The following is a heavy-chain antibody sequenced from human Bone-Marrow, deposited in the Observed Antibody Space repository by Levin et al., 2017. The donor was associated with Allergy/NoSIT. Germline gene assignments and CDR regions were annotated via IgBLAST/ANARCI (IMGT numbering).Heavy chain of an antibody. CDR3: ARLPHGGAGHAWYYMDV. D-gene: IGHD6-19*01. J-gene: IGHJ6*03. CDR1: GYSFTSYW. Sequence: KVSCKGSGYSFTSYWIGWVRQMPGKGLEWMGIIYPGDSDTRYSPSLQGQVTISADKSISTAYLQWSSLKASDTAMYYCARLPHGGAGHAWYYMDVWGKGTTVTVSS. CDR2: IYPGDSDT. V-gene: IGHV5-51*01.